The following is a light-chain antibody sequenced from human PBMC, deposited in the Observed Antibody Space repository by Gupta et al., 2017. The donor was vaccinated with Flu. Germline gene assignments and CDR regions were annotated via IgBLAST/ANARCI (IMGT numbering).Light chain of an antibody. Sequence: GDRVTITCRASQSISTYLNWYQQKPGKAPKLLIYTASSLQSGVPSRFSGSGSGTDFTLTISSLQPEDFATYYCQQGSTTSWTFGQGTKVEIK. CDR1: QSISTY. CDR2: TAS. CDR3: QQGSTTSWT. J-gene: IGKJ1*01. V-gene: IGKV1-39*01.